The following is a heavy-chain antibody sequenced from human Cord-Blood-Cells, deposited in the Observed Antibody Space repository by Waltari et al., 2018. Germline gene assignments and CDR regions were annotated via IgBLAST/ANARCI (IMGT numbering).Heavy chain of an antibody. J-gene: IGHJ3*02. CDR3: ASILAYCGGDCYSAFDI. V-gene: IGHV1-3*01. CDR2: INAGNGNT. Sequence: QVQLVQSGAEVKKPGASVKVSCKASGYTFTSYAMHWVRQPPGKRLEWMVWINAGNGNTKYSQKFQGRVTITRDTSASTAYMELSSLRSEDTAVYYCASILAYCGGDCYSAFDIWGQGTMVTVSS. CDR1: GYTFTSYA. D-gene: IGHD2-21*01.